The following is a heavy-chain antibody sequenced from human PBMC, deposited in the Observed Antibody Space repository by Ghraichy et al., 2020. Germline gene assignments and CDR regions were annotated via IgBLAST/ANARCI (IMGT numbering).Heavy chain of an antibody. CDR2: ISSSGSAI. D-gene: IGHD3-10*01. CDR1: GFSFSEYY. J-gene: IGHJ4*02. Sequence: LSLTCVASGFSFSEYYMSWIRQAPGKGLEWISYISSSGSAIYYADSVKGRFTISSDNTKNSVHLQVNSLRADDAALYYCAVFYGSSSSCYPQYWGQGPLVDVSS. CDR3: AVFYGSSSSCYPQY. V-gene: IGHV3-11*01.